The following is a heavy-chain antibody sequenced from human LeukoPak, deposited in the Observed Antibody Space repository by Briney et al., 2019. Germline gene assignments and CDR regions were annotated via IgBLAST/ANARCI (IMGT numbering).Heavy chain of an antibody. D-gene: IGHD1-1*01. Sequence: GGSLRLSCAASGFTFSNAWMTWVRQAPRKGLEWAAAIKEDGSETYYVDSVKGRFTISRDNAKNSLYLQMNSLRAEDTAVYYCARTTYGDYWGQGTLVTVSS. CDR2: IKEDGSET. CDR1: GFTFSNAW. J-gene: IGHJ4*02. V-gene: IGHV3-7*02. CDR3: ARTTYGDY.